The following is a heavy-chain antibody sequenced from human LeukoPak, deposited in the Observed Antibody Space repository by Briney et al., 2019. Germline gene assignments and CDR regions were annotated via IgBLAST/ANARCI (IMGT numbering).Heavy chain of an antibody. CDR1: GFTFSSYA. J-gene: IGHJ6*04. CDR3: ARSRRDVVVVAAYYYYYYGMDV. Sequence: GGSLRLSCAAPGFTFSSYAMHWVRQAPGKGLEWVAVISYDGSNKYYADSVKGRFTISRDNSKNTLYLQMNSLRAEDTAVYYCARSRRDVVVVAAYYYYYYGMDVWGKGTTVTVSS. V-gene: IGHV3-30*04. CDR2: ISYDGSNK. D-gene: IGHD2-15*01.